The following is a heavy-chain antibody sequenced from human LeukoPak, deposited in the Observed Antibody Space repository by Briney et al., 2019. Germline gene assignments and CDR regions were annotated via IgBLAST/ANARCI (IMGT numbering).Heavy chain of an antibody. V-gene: IGHV5-51*01. D-gene: IGHD2-2*01. CDR1: VYSFTSYW. CDR2: IYPGDYDT. Sequence: GRPLKSSCMCSVYSFTSYWIGWVRQMPGKGMEWMGIIYPGDYDTRCSPTFQGQVTISADKSISAAYLQWSSLKASDTAMYYCATHLGYCSSTSCQGYNYYYGMDVWGQGTTVTVSS. CDR3: ATHLGYCSSTSCQGYNYYYGMDV. J-gene: IGHJ6*02.